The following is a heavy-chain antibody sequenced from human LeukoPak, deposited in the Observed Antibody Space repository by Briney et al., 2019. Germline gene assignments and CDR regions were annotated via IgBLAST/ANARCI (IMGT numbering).Heavy chain of an antibody. D-gene: IGHD4-23*01. J-gene: IGHJ4*02. CDR2: ISSSGSTI. V-gene: IGHV3-48*03. Sequence: GGSLRLSCAASGFTFSSYEMNWVRQAPGKGLEWVSYISSSGSTIYYADSVKGRFTISRDNAKNSLFLQMNSLRAEDTAVYYCARDFGRWFFDYWGQGTLVTVSS. CDR3: ARDFGRWFFDY. CDR1: GFTFSSYE.